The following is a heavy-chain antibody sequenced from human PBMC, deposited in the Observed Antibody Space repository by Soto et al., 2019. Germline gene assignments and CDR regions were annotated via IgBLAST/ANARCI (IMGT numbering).Heavy chain of an antibody. D-gene: IGHD3-22*01. J-gene: IGHJ4*02. CDR2: ITSRSLYI. CDR3: ARDVFDSSGYYLYSFDY. Sequence: GGSLRLSCAASGFTFSAYRMNWVRQTPGKGLEWVSSITSRSLYIYYADSVKGRFTISRDDAKNSLYLQMNSLRAEDTAVYYCARDVFDSSGYYLYSFDYWGQGALVTVSS. V-gene: IGHV3-21*01. CDR1: GFTFSAYR.